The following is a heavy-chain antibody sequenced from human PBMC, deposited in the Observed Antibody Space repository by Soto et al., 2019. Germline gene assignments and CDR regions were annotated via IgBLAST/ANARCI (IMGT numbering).Heavy chain of an antibody. CDR2: IYYSGST. D-gene: IGHD4-17*01. CDR1: GGSISSNIYH. V-gene: IGHV4-31*03. CDR3: ASYGDYVYNWFDP. Sequence: SETLSLTCSVSGGSISSNIYHWGWIRQSPGKGLEWIGYIYYSGSTYYNPSLKSRVTISVDTSKNQFSLKLSSVTAADTAVYYCASYGDYVYNWFDPWGQGTLVTVSS. J-gene: IGHJ5*02.